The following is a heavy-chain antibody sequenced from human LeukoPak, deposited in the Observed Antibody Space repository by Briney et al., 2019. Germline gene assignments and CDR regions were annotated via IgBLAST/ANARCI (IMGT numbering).Heavy chain of an antibody. Sequence: GGSLRLSCAASGFTFDDYGMSWVRQAPGKGLEWVSGINWNGGSTGYADSVKGRFTISRDNDKNSLYLQMNSLRAEDTALYYCAREGGADYYDSSGYYYYFDYWGQGTLVTVSS. D-gene: IGHD3-22*01. V-gene: IGHV3-20*04. CDR2: INWNGGST. CDR3: AREGGADYYDSSGYYYYFDY. CDR1: GFTFDDYG. J-gene: IGHJ4*02.